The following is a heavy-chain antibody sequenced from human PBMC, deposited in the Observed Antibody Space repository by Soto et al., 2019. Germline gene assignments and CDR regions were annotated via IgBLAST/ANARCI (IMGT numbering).Heavy chain of an antibody. Sequence: EVQLVESGGGLVQPGGSLRLSCAASGFTFSSYSMNWVRQAPGKGLEWVSYISSSSTIYYADSVKGRFTISRDNAKNSLYLQMNSLRDEDTAVYYCARGIAAAGTYYYYGMDVWGQGTTVTVSS. J-gene: IGHJ6*02. CDR2: ISSSSTI. CDR1: GFTFSSYS. CDR3: ARGIAAAGTYYYYGMDV. D-gene: IGHD6-13*01. V-gene: IGHV3-48*02.